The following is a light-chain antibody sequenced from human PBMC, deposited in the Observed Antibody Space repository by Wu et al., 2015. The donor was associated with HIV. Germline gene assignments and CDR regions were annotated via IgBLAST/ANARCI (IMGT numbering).Light chain of an antibody. V-gene: IGKV3-15*01. J-gene: IGKJ1*01. Sequence: EIVVTQSPATLSVSPGERATLSCRASQTISTNSAWYQQKPGQAPKLLIYDASTRATGIPARFSGSGSGTEFTLTINVMQSEDFAIYYCQHYGTSQWTFGQGTKVEIK. CDR1: QTISTN. CDR3: QHYGTSQWT. CDR2: DAS.